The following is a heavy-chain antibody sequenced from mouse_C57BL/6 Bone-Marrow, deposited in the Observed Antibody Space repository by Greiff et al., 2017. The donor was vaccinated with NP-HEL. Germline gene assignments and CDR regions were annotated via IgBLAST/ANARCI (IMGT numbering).Heavy chain of an antibody. CDR3: TRYPHYYGSSPSC. CDR1: GYTFTDYE. J-gene: IGHJ2*01. CDR2: IDPETGGT. D-gene: IGHD1-1*01. Sequence: VQLQQSGAELVRPGASVTLSCKASGYTFTDYEMHWVKQTPVHGLEWIGAIDPETGGTAYNQKFKGKAILTADKSSSTAYMELRSLTSEDSAVYYCTRYPHYYGSSPSCWGQGTTLTVSS. V-gene: IGHV1-15*01.